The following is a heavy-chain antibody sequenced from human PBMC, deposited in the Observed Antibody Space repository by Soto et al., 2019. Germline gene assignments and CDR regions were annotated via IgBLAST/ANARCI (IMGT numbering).Heavy chain of an antibody. CDR2: ISSDGNHQ. Sequence: GCLRLSCATSGFMFNGYAMYWVRQAPGQGLEWVAMISSDGNHQFYVDNVRGRFTVSRDNSKNTLNLQMNSLRPEDSAVYYCSRGTYYPQSSGLHADYWGPGTVVTVSS. V-gene: IGHV3-30*03. J-gene: IGHJ4*02. CDR1: GFMFNGYA. CDR3: SRGTYYPQSSGLHADY. D-gene: IGHD3-22*01.